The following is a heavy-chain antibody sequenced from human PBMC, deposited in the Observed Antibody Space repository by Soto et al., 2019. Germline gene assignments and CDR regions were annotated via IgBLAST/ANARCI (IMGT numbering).Heavy chain of an antibody. J-gene: IGHJ4*02. D-gene: IGHD3-3*01. V-gene: IGHV4-39*02. CDR2: IHYGGST. CDR1: GGSISSSTYY. CDR3: ATLTPGLLHSNLLSVYYLSYFDY. Sequence: QLQLRESGPGLVKPSETLSLTCSVSGGSISSSTYYWAWIRQPPGKGLEWLATIHYGGSTYYNPSRNSRVTYSMHTSKDDFSLTLTSVNVSDTAIYYCATLTPGLLHSNLLSVYYLSYFDYWGQGTLVIVSA.